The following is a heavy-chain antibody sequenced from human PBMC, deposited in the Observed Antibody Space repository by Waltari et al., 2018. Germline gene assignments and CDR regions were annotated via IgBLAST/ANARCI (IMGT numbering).Heavy chain of an antibody. CDR1: GFTFSSYA. Sequence: QVQLVESGGGVVQPGRSLRLSCAASGFTFSSYAMHWVRQAPGKGLEWVAVISYDGSNKYYADSVKGRFTISRDNSKNTLYLQMNSLRAEDTAVYYCAREEEVAGIGTFDYWGQGTLVIVSS. CDR2: ISYDGSNK. V-gene: IGHV3-30-3*01. J-gene: IGHJ4*02. D-gene: IGHD6-19*01. CDR3: AREEEVAGIGTFDY.